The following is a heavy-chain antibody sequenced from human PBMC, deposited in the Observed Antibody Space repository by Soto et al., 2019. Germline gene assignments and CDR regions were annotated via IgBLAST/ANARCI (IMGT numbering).Heavy chain of an antibody. Sequence: QITLKESGPTVVKPTQTVTLTCSLSGFSVDTRPVSVAWVRQPPGKALEWLALVYWADDKRYNPSLESRLTITKDTAKNQVDLTMTNMDPEDTGTYYCARALRVITHFDDWVQGILVTVSS. CDR3: ARALRVITHFDD. D-gene: IGHD2-21*01. V-gene: IGHV2-5*02. J-gene: IGHJ4*02. CDR2: VYWADDK. CDR1: GFSVDTRPVS.